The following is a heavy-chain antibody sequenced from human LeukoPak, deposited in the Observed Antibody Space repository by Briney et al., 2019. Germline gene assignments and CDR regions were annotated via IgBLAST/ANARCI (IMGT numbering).Heavy chain of an antibody. V-gene: IGHV3-7*04. Sequence: GGSLRLSCAASGFTFSNYWMSWVRQAPGKGLEWVASVKEDGSDKYYVDSVKGRFTISRDSAKNSLFLQMNSLRAEDTAVYYCARDQWRLFDYWGQGTLVTVSS. CDR2: VKEDGSDK. D-gene: IGHD2-21*02. CDR3: ARDQWRLFDY. CDR1: GFTFSNYW. J-gene: IGHJ4*02.